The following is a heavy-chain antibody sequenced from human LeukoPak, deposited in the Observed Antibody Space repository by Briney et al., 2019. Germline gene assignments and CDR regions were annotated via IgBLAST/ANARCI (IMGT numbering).Heavy chain of an antibody. V-gene: IGHV1-18*01. CDR3: ARAIKRFATNWFAP. D-gene: IGHD3-10*01. Sequence: GASVKVSCKASGYTFTSYGISWVRQAPGQGLEWMGWISAYNGNTNYAQKLQGRVTMTTDTSTSTAYMELRSLRSDDTAVYYCARAIKRFATNWFAPWGQGTLVTVSS. J-gene: IGHJ5*02. CDR2: ISAYNGNT. CDR1: GYTFTSYG.